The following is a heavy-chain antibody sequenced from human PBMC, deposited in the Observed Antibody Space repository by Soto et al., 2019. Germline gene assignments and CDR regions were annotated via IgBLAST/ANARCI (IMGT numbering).Heavy chain of an antibody. D-gene: IGHD3-10*01. CDR2: IYHSGNT. J-gene: IGHJ4*02. Sequence: QVQLQESGPGLVKPSGTLSLTCALSGASIITDNWWSWVRQPPGKEMEWSGEIYHSGNTNFNPSVKSRVTISVDTSKNQFSLTVSSVTAADTAIYYCARASASSKLRGVVINWGQVTLVTVSS. CDR1: GASIITDNW. V-gene: IGHV4-4*02. CDR3: ARASASSKLRGVVIN.